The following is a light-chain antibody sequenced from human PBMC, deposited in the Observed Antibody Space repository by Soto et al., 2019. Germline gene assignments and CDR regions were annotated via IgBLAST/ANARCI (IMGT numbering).Light chain of an antibody. CDR2: GAS. Sequence: EIVLTQSPGTVSLSPGERATLSCRASQSVSSRNLAWYRQKPGQAPSLLIFGASNRATGIPDRFSGSGCGTDSTLTISRLEPEDYAVYYCLRYGDSPPAYTFGQGTKLEIK. CDR3: LRYGDSPPAYT. J-gene: IGKJ2*01. V-gene: IGKV3-20*01. CDR1: QSVSSRN.